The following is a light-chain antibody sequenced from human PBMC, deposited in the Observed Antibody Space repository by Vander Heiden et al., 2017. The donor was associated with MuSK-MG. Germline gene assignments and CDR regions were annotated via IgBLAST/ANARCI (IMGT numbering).Light chain of an antibody. J-gene: IGKJ4*01. CDR1: QGISSY. V-gene: IGKV1-8*01. CDR2: AAS. Sequence: AIRMTQSPSSFSASTGDRVTITCRASQGISSYLAWYQQKPGKAPKLLIYAASTLQSGVPSRFSGSGYGKDFTLTISCRQSEDFASYYCQQDDSYPPLTFGGGTKVEIK. CDR3: QQDDSYPPLT.